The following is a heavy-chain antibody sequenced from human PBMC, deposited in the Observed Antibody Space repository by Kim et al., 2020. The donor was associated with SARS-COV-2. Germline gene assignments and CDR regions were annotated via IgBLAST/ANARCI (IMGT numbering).Heavy chain of an antibody. Sequence: YNDYAVSVNSQITINPDTSKNQFSLQLNSVTPEDTAVYYCARGLAAAVDPWGQGTLVSVSS. CDR3: ARGLAAAVDP. V-gene: IGHV6-1*01. J-gene: IGHJ5*02. CDR2: YN. D-gene: IGHD6-13*01.